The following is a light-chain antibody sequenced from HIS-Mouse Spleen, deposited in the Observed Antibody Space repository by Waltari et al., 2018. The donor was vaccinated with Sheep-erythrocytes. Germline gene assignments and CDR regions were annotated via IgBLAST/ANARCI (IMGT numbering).Light chain of an antibody. V-gene: IGLV3-1*01. CDR1: KLGDKY. J-gene: IGLJ2*01. Sequence: SYELTQPPSVSVSPGQTASITCSGDKLGDKYACWYQQKPGHSPVLVIYQDSKRPSGIPERVSGSNSGNTATLTISGTQAMDEADYYCQAWDSSTAVFGGGTKLTVL. CDR3: QAWDSSTAV. CDR2: QDS.